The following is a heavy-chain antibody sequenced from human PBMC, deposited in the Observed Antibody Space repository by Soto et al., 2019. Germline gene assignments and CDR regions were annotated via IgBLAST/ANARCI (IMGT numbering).Heavy chain of an antibody. D-gene: IGHD1-26*01. CDR2: ISYSGST. J-gene: IGHJ4*02. CDR1: SDSISSYY. Sequence: QVQLQESGPGLVKPSETLSLTCTVSSDSISSYYWSWIRQPPGKRLEWIGYISYSGSTDYNPSPKSRSTISGDTFKNQVPLKVSSVTAADPAVYYCARGTSWAPPFEYWGQGTLVNVSS. V-gene: IGHV4-59*01. CDR3: ARGTSWAPPFEY.